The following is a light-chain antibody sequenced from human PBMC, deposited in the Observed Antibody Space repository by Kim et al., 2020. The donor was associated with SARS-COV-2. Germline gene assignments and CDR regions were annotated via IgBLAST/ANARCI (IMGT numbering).Light chain of an antibody. CDR1: SGHSSYA. Sequence: SVKLTCTLSSGHSSYAIAWHQQQPEKGPRYLMKVNSDGSHSKGDGIPARFSGSSSGAERYLTISSLQSEDEADYYCQTWGTGIGVFGGGTQLTVL. V-gene: IGLV4-69*01. J-gene: IGLJ3*02. CDR2: VNSDGSH. CDR3: QTWGTGIGV.